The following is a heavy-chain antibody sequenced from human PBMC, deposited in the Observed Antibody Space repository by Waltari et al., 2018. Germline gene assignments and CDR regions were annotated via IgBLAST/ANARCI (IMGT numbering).Heavy chain of an antibody. D-gene: IGHD2-21*02. CDR3: ARVLTRNDAFDI. J-gene: IGHJ3*02. CDR1: GGSISSHS. V-gene: IGHV4-59*11. CDR2: IYYSGST. Sequence: QVQLQESGPGLVKPSETLSLTCTVSGGSISSHSWSWIRQPPGKGLEWIGYIYYSGSTNYNPSLKSRVTISVDTSKNQFSLKLSSVTAADTAVYYCARVLTRNDAFDIWGQGTMVTVSS.